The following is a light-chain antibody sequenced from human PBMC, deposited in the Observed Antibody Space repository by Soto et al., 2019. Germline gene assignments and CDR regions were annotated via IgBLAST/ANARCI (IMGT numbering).Light chain of an antibody. J-gene: IGKJ5*01. CDR2: AAS. Sequence: IQLAQSPSSVSACVGDRVTISCRASQGISSYLGWYQQKPGKAPNLLIYAASTLQSGVPSRFSGSGSGTEFTLTISSLQPEDSAAYYCLQHNSYPITFGQGTRLEIK. CDR3: LQHNSYPIT. CDR1: QGISSY. V-gene: IGKV1-9*01.